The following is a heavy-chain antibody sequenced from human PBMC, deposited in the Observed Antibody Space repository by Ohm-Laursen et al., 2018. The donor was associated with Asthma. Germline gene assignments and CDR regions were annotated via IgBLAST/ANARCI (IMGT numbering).Heavy chain of an antibody. V-gene: IGHV1-69*13. CDR3: ARDLLRLYYYYGMDV. CDR2: IIPIFGTA. CDR1: GYTFSSYG. Sequence: GASVKVSCKAAGYTFSSYGISWVRQAPGQGLEWMGGIIPIFGTANYAQKFQGRVTITADESTSTAYMELSSLRSEDTAVYYCARDLLRLYYYYGMDVWGQGTTVTVSS. J-gene: IGHJ6*02. D-gene: IGHD2-15*01.